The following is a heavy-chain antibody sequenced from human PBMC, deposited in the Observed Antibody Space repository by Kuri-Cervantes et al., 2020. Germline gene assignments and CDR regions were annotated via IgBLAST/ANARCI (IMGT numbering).Heavy chain of an antibody. Sequence: SVKVSCKASGGTFSTYAISWVRQAPGQGLEWMGGIVPIFGTANYAQKFQGRVTITADKSTSTAYMELRSLRSDDTAVYYCARELDYGDYVSFDYWGQGTLVTVSS. J-gene: IGHJ4*02. CDR1: GGTFSTYA. V-gene: IGHV1-69*06. D-gene: IGHD4-17*01. CDR2: IVPIFGTA. CDR3: ARELDYGDYVSFDY.